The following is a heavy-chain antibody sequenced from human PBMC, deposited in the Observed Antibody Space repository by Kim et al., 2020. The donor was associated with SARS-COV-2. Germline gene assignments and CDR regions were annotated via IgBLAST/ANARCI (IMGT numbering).Heavy chain of an antibody. D-gene: IGHD6-13*01. V-gene: IGHV1-2*02. CDR3: ARGVAAAGASFDY. Sequence: YAQKLQGRVTMTRDTSISAAYMELGRLRSDDTAVYYCARGVAAAGASFDYWGQGTLVTVSS. J-gene: IGHJ4*02.